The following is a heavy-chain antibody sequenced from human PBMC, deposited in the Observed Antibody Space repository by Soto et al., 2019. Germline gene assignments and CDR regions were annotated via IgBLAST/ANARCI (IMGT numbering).Heavy chain of an antibody. CDR1: GGSISGGGYY. Sequence: SETLSLTCTVSGGSISGGGYYWSWIRQHPGKGLEWIGYIYYSGSTYYNPSLKSRVTISVDTSKNQFSLKLSSVTAADTAVYYCASGYYGSGSYSGWFDPWGQGTLVTVSS. V-gene: IGHV4-31*03. J-gene: IGHJ5*02. CDR2: IYYSGST. CDR3: ASGYYGSGSYSGWFDP. D-gene: IGHD3-10*01.